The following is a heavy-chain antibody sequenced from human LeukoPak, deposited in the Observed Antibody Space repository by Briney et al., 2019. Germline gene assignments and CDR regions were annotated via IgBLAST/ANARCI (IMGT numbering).Heavy chain of an antibody. Sequence: PSGTLSLTCAVSGGSISSTNWWSWVRQPPGKGLQWIGKLYHSGSTNDNPSRKSRVTISGDKSKNQFSLKLTSVTAADTAVYYCARGSDTAAGLYWGQGTLVTVSS. CDR2: LYHSGST. CDR1: GGSISSTNW. CDR3: ARGSDTAAGLY. J-gene: IGHJ4*02. D-gene: IGHD6-13*01. V-gene: IGHV4-4*02.